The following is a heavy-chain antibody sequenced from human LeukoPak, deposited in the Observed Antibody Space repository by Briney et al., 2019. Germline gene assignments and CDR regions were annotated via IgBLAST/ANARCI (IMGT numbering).Heavy chain of an antibody. Sequence: SETLSLTCAVYGGSFSGYYWSWIRQPPGKGLEWIGEINHSGSTNYNPSLKSRVTISVDTSKNQFSLKLSSVTAADTAVYYCARAVGYLQYYYYGMDVWGQGTTVTVSS. J-gene: IGHJ6*02. CDR1: GGSFSGYY. CDR2: INHSGST. CDR3: ARAVGYLQYYYYGMDV. D-gene: IGHD5-12*01. V-gene: IGHV4-34*01.